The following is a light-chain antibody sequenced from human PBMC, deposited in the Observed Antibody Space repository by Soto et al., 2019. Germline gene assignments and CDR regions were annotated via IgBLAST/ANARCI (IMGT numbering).Light chain of an antibody. Sequence: DIQMTQSPSSLSASVGDRVTITCRASQGISNYLAWYQQIPGKVPKLLISAASTLQSGVPSRFNGSGSGTDFTLTSSSLQAEDVPTYYCQKYTTVPASGGGTKGEIK. V-gene: IGKV1-27*01. CDR1: QGISNY. CDR3: QKYTTVPA. CDR2: AAS. J-gene: IGKJ4*01.